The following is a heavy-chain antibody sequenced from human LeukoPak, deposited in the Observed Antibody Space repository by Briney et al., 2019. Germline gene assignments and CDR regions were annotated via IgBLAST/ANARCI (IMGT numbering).Heavy chain of an antibody. D-gene: IGHD6-19*01. J-gene: IGHJ4*02. V-gene: IGHV3-23*01. CDR3: AKDRGYSSDWTLPPHFGY. CDR1: GFTFSSYA. CDR2: ISGSGGST. Sequence: GGSLRLSCAASGFTFSSYAMSWVRQAPGKGLEWVSAISGSGGSTYYADSVKGRFTISRDNSKNTLYLQMNSLRAEDTAVYYCAKDRGYSSDWTLPPHFGYWGQGTLVTVSS.